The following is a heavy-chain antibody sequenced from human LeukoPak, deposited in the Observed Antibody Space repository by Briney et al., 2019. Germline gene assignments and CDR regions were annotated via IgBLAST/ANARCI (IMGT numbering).Heavy chain of an antibody. CDR2: ISYSGST. Sequence: PSETLSLTCTVSGGSISSYYWSWIRQPPGKGLEWIGYISYSGSTNYNPSLKSRVIISVDTSKNQFSLKLSSVTAADTAVYYCARDGYYDSSGYRIDYWGQGTLVTVSS. CDR3: ARDGYYDSSGYRIDY. D-gene: IGHD3-22*01. V-gene: IGHV4-59*12. J-gene: IGHJ4*02. CDR1: GGSISSYY.